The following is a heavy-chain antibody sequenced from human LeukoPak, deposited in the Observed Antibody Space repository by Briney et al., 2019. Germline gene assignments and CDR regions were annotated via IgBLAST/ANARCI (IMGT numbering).Heavy chain of an antibody. Sequence: SETLSPTCAVSGGSISSGGYSWSWIRQPPGKGLEWIGYIYHSGSTYYNPSLKSRVTISVDRSKNQFSLKLSSVTAADTAVYYCARESGSYNWFDPWGQGTLVTVSS. CDR2: IYHSGST. CDR1: GGSISSGGYS. J-gene: IGHJ5*02. D-gene: IGHD3-10*01. V-gene: IGHV4-30-2*01. CDR3: ARESGSYNWFDP.